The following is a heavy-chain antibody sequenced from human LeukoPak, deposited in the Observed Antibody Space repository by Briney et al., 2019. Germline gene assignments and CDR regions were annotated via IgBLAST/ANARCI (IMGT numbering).Heavy chain of an antibody. D-gene: IGHD3-10*01. V-gene: IGHV4-34*01. Sequence: SETLSLTCAVYGGSFSGYYWSWIRQPPGKGLEWIGEINHSGSTNYNPSLKSRVTISVDTSKNQFSLKLSSVTAADTAVYYCARGRITMVRGGYYYYYMDVWDKGTTVTVSS. J-gene: IGHJ6*03. CDR1: GGSFSGYY. CDR3: ARGRITMVRGGYYYYYMDV. CDR2: INHSGST.